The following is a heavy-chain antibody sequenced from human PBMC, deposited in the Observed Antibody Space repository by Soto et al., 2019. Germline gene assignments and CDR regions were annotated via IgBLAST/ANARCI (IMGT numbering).Heavy chain of an antibody. CDR2: IYYSGST. J-gene: IGHJ3*02. CDR3: ARDIASPYYDILTGKRSLVLRAVSSDI. CDR1: GGSISSGGYY. V-gene: IGHV4-31*03. D-gene: IGHD3-9*01. Sequence: SETLSLTCTVSGGSISSGGYYWSWIRQHPGKGLEWIGYIYYSGSTYYNPSLKSRVTISVETSKNQFSLKLSSVTAADTAVYYCARDIASPYYDILTGKRSLVLRAVSSDIWGQGTMVTVSS.